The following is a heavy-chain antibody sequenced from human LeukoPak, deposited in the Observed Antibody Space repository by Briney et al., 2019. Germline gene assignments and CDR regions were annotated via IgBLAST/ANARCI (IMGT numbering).Heavy chain of an antibody. CDR2: IYYSGST. J-gene: IGHJ1*01. CDR1: GGSISSGDYY. D-gene: IGHD3-22*01. Sequence: PSQTLSLACTVSGGSISSGDYYWSWIRQPPGTGLEWIGYIYYSGSTYYNPSLKSRVTISVDTSKNQFSLKLSSVTAADTAVYYCASLVVITLGAEYFQHWGQGTLVTVSS. CDR3: ASLVVITLGAEYFQH. V-gene: IGHV4-30-4*08.